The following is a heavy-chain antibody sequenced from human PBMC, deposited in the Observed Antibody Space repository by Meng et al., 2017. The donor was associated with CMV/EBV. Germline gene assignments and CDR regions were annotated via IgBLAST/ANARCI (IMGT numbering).Heavy chain of an antibody. V-gene: IGHV1-69*04. CDR2: IMPIIGIA. Sequence: CRASGGTFSSSGMSWVRQAPGQGIEWMGRIMPIIGIANYAQEFQGRVTITADKSTSTAYMELSSLGSEDTAVYYCARDRNWFDPWGQGTLVTVSS. CDR3: ARDRNWFDP. CDR1: GGTFSSSG. J-gene: IGHJ5*02.